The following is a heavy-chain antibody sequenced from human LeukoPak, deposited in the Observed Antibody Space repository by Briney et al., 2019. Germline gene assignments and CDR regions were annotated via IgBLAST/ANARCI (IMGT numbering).Heavy chain of an antibody. Sequence: PGGSLRLSCAASGFTFSDYWMSWVRQAPGKGLEWVANIKQDGSEKYYMDSVKGRFTISRDNSKNTLYLQMNSLRAEDTAVYYCARDLTAAGFFDYWGQGTLVTVSS. J-gene: IGHJ4*02. D-gene: IGHD6-13*01. CDR3: ARDLTAAGFFDY. CDR2: IKQDGSEK. V-gene: IGHV3-7*01. CDR1: GFTFSDYW.